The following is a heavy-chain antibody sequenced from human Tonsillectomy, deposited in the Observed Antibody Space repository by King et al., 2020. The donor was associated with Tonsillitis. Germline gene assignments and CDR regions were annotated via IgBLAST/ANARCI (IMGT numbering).Heavy chain of an antibody. D-gene: IGHD1-26*01. J-gene: IGHJ4*02. CDR1: GFVFSDHA. CDR3: ARSPPTTAYFDY. CDR2: ISHDGSIK. V-gene: IGHV3-30*04. Sequence: VQLVESGGGVVQPGRSMRLSCTASGFVFSDHAVHWVRQAPGKGLEWVAVISHDGSIKHYADSVKGRFTISRDNSKNIVYLQMNSLRAEDTAVYYCARSPPTTAYFDYWGQGTLVSVSS.